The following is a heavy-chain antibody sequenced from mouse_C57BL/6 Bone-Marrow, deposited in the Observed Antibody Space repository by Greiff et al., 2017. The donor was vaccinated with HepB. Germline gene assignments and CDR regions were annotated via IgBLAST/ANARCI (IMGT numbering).Heavy chain of an antibody. V-gene: IGHV14-4*01. D-gene: IGHD1-1*01. J-gene: IGHJ1*03. CDR3: TGYYGSSCYWYVDV. CDR2: IDPENGDT. Sequence: VQLQQSGAELVRPGASVKLSCTASGFNIKDDYMHWVKQRPEQGLEWIGWIDPENGDTEYASKFQGKATITADTSSNTAYLQLSSLTSEDTAVYYCTGYYGSSCYWYVDVWGTGTTVTVSS. CDR1: GFNIKDDY.